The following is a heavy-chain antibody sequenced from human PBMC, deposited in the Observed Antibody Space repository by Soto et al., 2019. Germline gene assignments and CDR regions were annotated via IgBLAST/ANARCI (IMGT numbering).Heavy chain of an antibody. CDR2: IIPIFGTP. D-gene: IGHD6-13*01. V-gene: IGHV1-69*06. J-gene: IGHJ4*02. Sequence: QVHLVQSGPEVKKPGSSVRVSCKASEGTFKNYAISWIRQAPGHGLEWMGGIIPIFGTPNYAQKFQGRVTIAADKTTTTAYMDLTSLISDYTDFYYCARVLEGSSWNAIDFWGPGTLVTVSS. CDR1: EGTFKNYA. CDR3: ARVLEGSSWNAIDF.